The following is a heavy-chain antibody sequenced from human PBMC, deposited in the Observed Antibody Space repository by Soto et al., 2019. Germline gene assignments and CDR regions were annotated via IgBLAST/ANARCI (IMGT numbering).Heavy chain of an antibody. CDR1: GFTFSSYA. CDR3: AKDQGLGYYYYGMDV. CDR2: ISGSGGST. D-gene: IGHD3-16*01. J-gene: IGHJ6*02. V-gene: IGHV3-23*01. Sequence: GGSLRLSCAASGFTFSSYAMSRVRQAPGKGLEWVSAISGSGGSTYYADSVKGRFTISRDNSKNTLYLQMNSLRAEDTAVYYCAKDQGLGYYYYGMDVWGQGTTVTVSS.